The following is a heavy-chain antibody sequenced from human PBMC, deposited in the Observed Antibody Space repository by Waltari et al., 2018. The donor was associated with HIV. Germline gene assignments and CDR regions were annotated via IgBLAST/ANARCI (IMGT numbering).Heavy chain of an antibody. J-gene: IGHJ4*02. Sequence: QVQLVQSGAEVKKPGASVKVSCKASGYTFTDHSMHWVRQAPGQGLEWLGWINPNSGNTIYAQNFQGRVSMTRDTSIRTAYMELSRLRSDDTAVYYCARDLIFYYDTSDYYPFDYWGQGTLVTVSS. V-gene: IGHV1-2*02. CDR2: INPNSGNT. CDR1: GYTFTDHS. D-gene: IGHD3-22*01. CDR3: ARDLIFYYDTSDYYPFDY.